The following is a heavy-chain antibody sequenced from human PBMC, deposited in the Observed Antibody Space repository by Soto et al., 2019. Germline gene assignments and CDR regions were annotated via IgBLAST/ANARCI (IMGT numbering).Heavy chain of an antibody. CDR3: AGEIPKDEFWSGYFDY. CDR2: IIPIFGTA. Sequence: QVQLVQSGAEVKKPGSSVKVSCKASGGTFSSYAISWVRQAPGQGLEWMGGIIPIFGTANYAQKFQGRVTITADESTSTAYMELSSLRSEDTAVYYCAGEIPKDEFWSGYFDYWGQGTLVTVSS. J-gene: IGHJ4*02. V-gene: IGHV1-69*01. CDR1: GGTFSSYA. D-gene: IGHD3-3*01.